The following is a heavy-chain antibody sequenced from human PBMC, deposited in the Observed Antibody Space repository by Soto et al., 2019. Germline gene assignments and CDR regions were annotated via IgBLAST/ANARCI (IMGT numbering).Heavy chain of an antibody. Sequence: PSETLSLTCTVSGGSMRGYYWSWLRQPRGKGLEWIGYIYNIGSTNYNPSLRSRVTMSIDTSQEQFSLKLSSVTATDTAVYYCARHVNLPLAGTGFASWGRGTLVTVFS. D-gene: IGHD6-19*01. J-gene: IGHJ4*02. CDR3: ARHVNLPLAGTGFAS. CDR1: GGSMRGYY. V-gene: IGHV4-59*08. CDR2: IYNIGST.